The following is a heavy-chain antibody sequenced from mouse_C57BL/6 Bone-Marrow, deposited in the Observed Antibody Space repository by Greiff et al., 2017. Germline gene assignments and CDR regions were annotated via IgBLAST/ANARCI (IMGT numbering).Heavy chain of an antibody. V-gene: IGHV3-8*01. CDR3: AISVSFITTGFDY. Sequence: EVKLMESGPGLAKPSQTLSLTCSVTGYSITSDYWNWIRKFPGNKLEYMGYISYSGSTYYNPSLKSRISITRDTSKNQYYLQLNSVTTEDTATYYCAISVSFITTGFDYWGQGTTLTVSS. CDR2: ISYSGST. CDR1: GYSITSDY. D-gene: IGHD1-1*01. J-gene: IGHJ2*01.